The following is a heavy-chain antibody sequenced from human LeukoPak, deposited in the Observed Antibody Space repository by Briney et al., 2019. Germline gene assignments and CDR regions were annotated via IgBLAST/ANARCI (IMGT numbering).Heavy chain of an antibody. D-gene: IGHD3-22*01. CDR2: ISYDGSNK. CDR1: GFTFSSYA. Sequence: GGSLRLPCAASGFTFSSYAMSWVRQAPGKGLEWVAVISYDGSNKYYADSVKGRFTISRDNSKNTLYLQMNSLRAEDTAVYYCAKEGYYYDSSGYNYYYGMDVWGQGTTVTVSS. V-gene: IGHV3-30*18. CDR3: AKEGYYYDSSGYNYYYGMDV. J-gene: IGHJ6*02.